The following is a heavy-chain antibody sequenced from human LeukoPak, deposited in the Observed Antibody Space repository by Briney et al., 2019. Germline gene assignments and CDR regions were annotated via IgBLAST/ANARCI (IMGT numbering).Heavy chain of an antibody. CDR3: ARSRRGSYYYYYMDV. J-gene: IGHJ6*03. CDR2: ISWNSGSI. Sequence: GGSLRLSCAASGFTFDDYAMHWVRQAPGKGLEWVSGISWNSGSIGYADSVKGRFTISRDNARNSLYLQMNSLRAEDTALYHCARSRRGSYYYYYMDVWGKGTTVTISS. V-gene: IGHV3-9*01. D-gene: IGHD2-2*01. CDR1: GFTFDDYA.